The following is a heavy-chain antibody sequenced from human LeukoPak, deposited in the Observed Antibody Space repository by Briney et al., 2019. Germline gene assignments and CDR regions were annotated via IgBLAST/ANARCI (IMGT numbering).Heavy chain of an antibody. CDR2: ISGSGGDT. Sequence: GGSLRLSCAACGFTFSSYAMSWVRQAPGKGLEWVSAISGSGGDTYYADSVTGRFTISRDNSKNTLYLQMNSLRAEDTAVYYCARSIVVVVPAGLDAFDIWGEGTMVTVSS. V-gene: IGHV3-23*01. D-gene: IGHD2-2*01. CDR1: GFTFSSYA. CDR3: ARSIVVVVPAGLDAFDI. J-gene: IGHJ3*02.